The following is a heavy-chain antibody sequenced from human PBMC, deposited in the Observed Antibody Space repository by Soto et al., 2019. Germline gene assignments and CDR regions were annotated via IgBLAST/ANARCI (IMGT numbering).Heavy chain of an antibody. V-gene: IGHV1-3*01. J-gene: IGHJ4*02. CDR2: INAGNGNT. CDR3: ARVSGISVAEV. Sequence: GASVKVSCKASGYTFTSYAMHWVRQAPGQRLEWMGWINAGNGNTKYSQKFQGRVTITRDTFASTAYMELSSLRSEDTAVFYCARVSGISVAEVWGQGTLVTVS. D-gene: IGHD6-19*01. CDR1: GYTFTSYA.